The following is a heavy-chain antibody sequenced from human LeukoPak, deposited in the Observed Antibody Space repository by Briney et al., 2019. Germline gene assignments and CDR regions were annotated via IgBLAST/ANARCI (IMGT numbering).Heavy chain of an antibody. CDR3: ARDRASGMDY. J-gene: IGHJ4*02. D-gene: IGHD3-10*01. V-gene: IGHV4-31*03. CDR1: GGSVNSGAYY. CDR2: IFFTGRT. Sequence: SETLSLTCTVSGGSVNSGAYYWSWIRQFPGKGLEWIGQIFFTGRTDYNPSLKSRLATSIDTSRDQFSLELSSVSAADTATYYCARDRASGMDYWGQGILVTVSS.